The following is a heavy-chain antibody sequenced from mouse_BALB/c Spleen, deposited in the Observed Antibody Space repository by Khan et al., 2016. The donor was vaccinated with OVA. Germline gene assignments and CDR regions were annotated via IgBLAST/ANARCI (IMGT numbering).Heavy chain of an antibody. CDR3: ARDGSRDNYAMDY. J-gene: IGHJ4*01. Sequence: VQLKESGPGLEKPSQSLSLTCTVTGYSITSDYAWNWIRQFPGNKMEWMGYISYSGSTKYNPALKSRIAFTRELSNNPVFLQLNSFNTEDTATFCWARDGSRDNYAMDYWGQGTSVTVSS. V-gene: IGHV3-2*02. CDR2: ISYSGST. D-gene: IGHD2-3*01. CDR1: GYSITSDYA.